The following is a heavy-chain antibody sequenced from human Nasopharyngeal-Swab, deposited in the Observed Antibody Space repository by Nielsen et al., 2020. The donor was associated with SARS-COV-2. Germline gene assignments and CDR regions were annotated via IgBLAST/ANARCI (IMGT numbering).Heavy chain of an antibody. CDR1: GFTFSSYG. CDR3: AKDGDGSGSYGDYYYYYMDV. CDR2: ISYDGSNK. Sequence: GESLKISCAAPGFTFSSYGMHWVRQAPGKGLEWAAVISYDGSNKYYADSVKGRFTISRDNSKNTLYLQMNSLRAEDTAVYYCAKDGDGSGSYGDYYYYYMDVWGKGTTVTVSS. J-gene: IGHJ6*03. V-gene: IGHV3-30*18. D-gene: IGHD3-10*01.